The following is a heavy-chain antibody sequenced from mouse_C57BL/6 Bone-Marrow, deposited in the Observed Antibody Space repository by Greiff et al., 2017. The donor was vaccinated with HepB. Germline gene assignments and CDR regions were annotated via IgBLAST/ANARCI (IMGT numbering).Heavy chain of an antibody. V-gene: IGHV1-26*01. CDR1: GYTFTDYY. CDR3: ARSTPTTVVATDYAMDY. CDR2: INPNNGGT. D-gene: IGHD1-1*01. J-gene: IGHJ4*01. Sequence: EVQLQQSGPELVKPGASVKISCKASGYTFTDYYMNWVKQSHGKSLEWIGDINPNNGGTSYNQKFKGKATLTVDKSSSTAYMELRSLTSEDSAVYYCARSTPTTVVATDYAMDYWGQGTSVTVSS.